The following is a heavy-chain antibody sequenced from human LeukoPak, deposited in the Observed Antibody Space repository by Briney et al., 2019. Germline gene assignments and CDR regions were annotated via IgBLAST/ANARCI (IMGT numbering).Heavy chain of an antibody. D-gene: IGHD5-12*01. Sequence: ASVKVSCKASGYTFTSYDINWVRQATGQGLEWMGWMNPNSGNTGYAQKFQGRVTITRNTSISTAYMELSSLRSEDTAVYYCARGGEWLRDFDYWGQGTLVTVSS. V-gene: IGHV1-8*03. J-gene: IGHJ4*02. CDR2: MNPNSGNT. CDR1: GYTFTSYD. CDR3: ARGGEWLRDFDY.